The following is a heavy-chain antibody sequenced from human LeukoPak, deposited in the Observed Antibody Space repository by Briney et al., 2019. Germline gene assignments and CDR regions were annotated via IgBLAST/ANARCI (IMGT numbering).Heavy chain of an antibody. CDR1: GFTFSSYG. D-gene: IGHD4-17*01. CDR2: IWYDGSNK. Sequence: GRSLRLSCAASGFTFSSYGMHWVRQAPGKGLEWVAVIWYDGSNKYYADSVKGRFTISRDNSKNTLYLQMNSLRAEDTAVYYCARDWDYGDYVDYWGQGTLVTVSS. V-gene: IGHV3-33*01. J-gene: IGHJ4*02. CDR3: ARDWDYGDYVDY.